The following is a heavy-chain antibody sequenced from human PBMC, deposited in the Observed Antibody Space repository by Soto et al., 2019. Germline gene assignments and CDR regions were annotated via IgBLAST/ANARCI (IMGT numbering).Heavy chain of an antibody. Sequence: GGSLRLSCAASGFTFSNAWMNWVRQAPGKGLEWVGRIKSKTDGGTTDYAAPVKGRFTISRDDSKNTLYLQMNSLKTEDTAVYYCTTNILRWFGELSLDYWGQGTLVTVSS. CDR3: TTNILRWFGELSLDY. CDR1: GFTFSNAW. CDR2: IKSKTDGGTT. J-gene: IGHJ4*02. D-gene: IGHD3-10*01. V-gene: IGHV3-15*07.